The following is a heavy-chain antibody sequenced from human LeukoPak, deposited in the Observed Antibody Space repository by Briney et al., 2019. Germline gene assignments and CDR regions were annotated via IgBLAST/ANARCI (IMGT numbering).Heavy chain of an antibody. CDR1: GGSISSYY. V-gene: IGHV4-4*07. J-gene: IGHJ4*02. D-gene: IGHD3-22*01. CDR2: IYTSGST. CDR3: EGNYYGNSGFYSDPH. Sequence: SETLSLTCTVSGGSISSYYRSWIRQPAGKGLEWIGRIYTSGSTNYIPSLKSRVTMSVASSKTHFSLKLGSVTAADTAVYYCEGNYYGNSGFYSDPHWGQGTLVTVST.